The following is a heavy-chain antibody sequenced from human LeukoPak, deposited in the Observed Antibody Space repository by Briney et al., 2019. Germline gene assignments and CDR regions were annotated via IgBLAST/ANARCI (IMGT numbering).Heavy chain of an antibody. Sequence: PSETLSLTCAVSGYSISSGYYWGWIRQPPGKGLEWIGSIYHSGSTYYNPSLKSRVTISVDTSKNQFSLKLSSVTAADTAVYYCARTGKQTTVLNCFDPWGQGTLVTVSS. CDR3: ARTGKQTTVLNCFDP. J-gene: IGHJ5*02. CDR2: IYHSGST. CDR1: GYSISSGYY. V-gene: IGHV4-38-2*01. D-gene: IGHD4-11*01.